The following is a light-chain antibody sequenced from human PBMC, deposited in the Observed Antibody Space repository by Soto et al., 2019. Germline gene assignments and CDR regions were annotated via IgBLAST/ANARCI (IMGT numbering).Light chain of an antibody. CDR2: STS. CDR1: QSVSSSY. V-gene: IGKV3-20*01. Sequence: ETVLTQSPGTLSLSPGERATLSCRASQSVSSSYLAWYQQKPGQAPRLLIYSTSSRATGIPDRFSGSGSGTDFTLTISRLEHEDSAVYYCQQYISSPRTFGQGTKVEIK. CDR3: QQYISSPRT. J-gene: IGKJ1*01.